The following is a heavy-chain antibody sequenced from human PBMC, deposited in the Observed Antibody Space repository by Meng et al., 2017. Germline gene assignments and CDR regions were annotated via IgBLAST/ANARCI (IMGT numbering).Heavy chain of an antibody. J-gene: IGHJ5*02. D-gene: IGHD2-15*01. V-gene: IGHV4-38-2*01. CDR2: IYHSGNT. CDR3: ARSRVVVVAAPATYWFDP. CDR1: GFSLSTGYH. Sequence: SETLSLTCAVSGFSLSTGYHWDWIRQPPGKGLEWIGNIYHSGNTYYNPSLKSRVTISVDTSKNQFSLKLSSVTAADTAVYYCARSRVVVVAAPATYWFDPWGQGTLVTVSS.